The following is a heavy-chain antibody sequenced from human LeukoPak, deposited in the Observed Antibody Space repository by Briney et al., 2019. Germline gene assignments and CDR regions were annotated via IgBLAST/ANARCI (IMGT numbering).Heavy chain of an antibody. Sequence: ASVKVSCKASGYTFTGYYMHWVRQAPGQRLESMGWINPNSGGTDYAQKFQGRVTMTRDTSISTAYMELSRLRSDDTAVYYCASKAGIAVAGLFDYWGQGTLVTVSS. CDR1: GYTFTGYY. D-gene: IGHD6-19*01. V-gene: IGHV1-2*02. J-gene: IGHJ4*02. CDR2: INPNSGGT. CDR3: ASKAGIAVAGLFDY.